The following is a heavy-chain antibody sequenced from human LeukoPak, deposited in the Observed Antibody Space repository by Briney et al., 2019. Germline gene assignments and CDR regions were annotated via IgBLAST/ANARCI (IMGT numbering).Heavy chain of an antibody. V-gene: IGHV3-48*01. CDR3: AREHTPFGSGCTAAY. Sequence: PGGSLRLSCAASGFTFSSYGMNWFRQAPGKGLEWVSYISPSSSTIYYADSGKGRFTISRDNAKNSLYLQMNSLRAEDTAVYYCAREHTPFGSGCTAAYWGQGTLVTVSS. D-gene: IGHD6-19*01. J-gene: IGHJ4*02. CDR1: GFTFSSYG. CDR2: ISPSSSTI.